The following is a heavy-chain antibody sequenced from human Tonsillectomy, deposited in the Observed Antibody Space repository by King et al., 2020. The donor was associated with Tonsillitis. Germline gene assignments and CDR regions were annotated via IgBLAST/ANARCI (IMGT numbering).Heavy chain of an antibody. D-gene: IGHD3-22*01. CDR1: GFTFSSYA. CDR3: ASLYDSSCYADHGAFDI. J-gene: IGHJ3*02. Sequence: VQLVESGGGVVQPGRSLRLSCAASGFTFSSYAMHWVRQAPGKGLEWVAVISYDGSNKYYADSVKGRFTISRDNSKNTLYLQMNSLRAEDTAVYYCASLYDSSCYADHGAFDIWGQGTMVTVSS. CDR2: ISYDGSNK. V-gene: IGHV3-30-3*01.